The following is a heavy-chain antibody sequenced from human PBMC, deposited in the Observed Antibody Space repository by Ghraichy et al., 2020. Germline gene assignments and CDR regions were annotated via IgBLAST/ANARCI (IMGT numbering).Heavy chain of an antibody. D-gene: IGHD2-15*01. CDR2: IHYSGTT. V-gene: IGHV4-59*08. Sequence: SETLSLTCSVSGGSFSTYYWNWIRQPPGKGLEWIGNIHYSGTTNYNPSLKSRVSISLDTSKNQFSLNLVSMTAADTAVYYCARQYEGYCGSDRCYSFDYWNQGTLVTVSS. J-gene: IGHJ4*02. CDR3: ARQYEGYCGSDRCYSFDY. CDR1: GGSFSTYY.